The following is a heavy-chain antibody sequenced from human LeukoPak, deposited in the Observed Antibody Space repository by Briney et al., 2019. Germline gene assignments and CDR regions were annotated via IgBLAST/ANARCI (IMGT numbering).Heavy chain of an antibody. CDR3: ARPVGSSSWYWFDP. CDR2: IYYSGST. CDR1: DDSITMYY. Sequence: SETLSLTCSVSDDSITMYYWTWIRQPPGKGLEWIGYIYYSGSTNYNPSLKSRVTISVDTSKNQFSLKLSSVTAADTAVYYCARPVGSSSWYWFDPWGQGTLVTVSS. D-gene: IGHD6-13*01. V-gene: IGHV4-59*01. J-gene: IGHJ5*02.